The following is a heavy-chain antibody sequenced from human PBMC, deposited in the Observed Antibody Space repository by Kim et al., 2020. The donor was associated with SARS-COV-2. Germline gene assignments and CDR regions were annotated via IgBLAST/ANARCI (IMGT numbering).Heavy chain of an antibody. Sequence: GGSLRLSCAASGFSFSTYGMHWVRQAPGKGLEWVAVISYDGSNKDYVDSVKGRFTISRDNSKNTLYLQMNSLRAEDTAVYYCAKDKRGYSGYDWTLDYWGQGTLVTVSS. CDR2: ISYDGSNK. CDR1: GFSFSTYG. J-gene: IGHJ4*02. CDR3: AKDKRGYSGYDWTLDY. D-gene: IGHD5-12*01. V-gene: IGHV3-30*18.